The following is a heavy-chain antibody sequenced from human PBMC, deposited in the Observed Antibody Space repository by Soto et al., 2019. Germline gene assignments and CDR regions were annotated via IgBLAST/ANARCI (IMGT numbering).Heavy chain of an antibody. D-gene: IGHD3-16*01. Sequence: PGGSLRLSCAASGFTFISHGMHWLRQSPDKGLEWLGYVFYGGTDYNPSLGGRVSMSVETSKSQFSLKLTSVTVADTAVYYCASYRGALYFESWGPGILVTVSS. CDR2: VFYGGT. CDR1: GFTFISHG. CDR3: ASYRGALYFES. V-gene: IGHV4-59*11. J-gene: IGHJ4*02.